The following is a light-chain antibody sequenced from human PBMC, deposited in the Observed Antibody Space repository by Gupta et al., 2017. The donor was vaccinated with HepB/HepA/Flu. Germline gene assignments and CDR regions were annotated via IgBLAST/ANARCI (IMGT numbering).Light chain of an antibody. CDR2: DVS. V-gene: IGLV2-14*03. J-gene: IGLJ2*01. CDR1: SRDVGAYNS. Sequence: SALTQPASVSGSPGPSIAISCAGTSRDVGAYNSVCWYQQSPGKAPNLLIYDVSSRPSGGANRFSGSKSGTTAALTIAGLHAEDEADYYFSSCSRTTIFVVFGGGTKLTVL. CDR3: SSCSRTTIFVV.